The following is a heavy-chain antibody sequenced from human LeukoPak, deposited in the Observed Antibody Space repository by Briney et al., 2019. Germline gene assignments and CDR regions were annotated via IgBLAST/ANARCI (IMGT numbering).Heavy chain of an antibody. V-gene: IGHV3-48*04. CDR2: ISSSRRTI. Sequence: GGSLRLSCAASGFTFNLFGMTWVRQAPGKGLEWISYISSSRRTINYADSVKGRFTISRDNAKNSLYLQMNNLRAEGTAVYYCARDGDSGGYYYGPFDNWGQGTLVTVSS. D-gene: IGHD3-22*01. J-gene: IGHJ4*02. CDR1: GFTFNLFG. CDR3: ARDGDSGGYYYGPFDN.